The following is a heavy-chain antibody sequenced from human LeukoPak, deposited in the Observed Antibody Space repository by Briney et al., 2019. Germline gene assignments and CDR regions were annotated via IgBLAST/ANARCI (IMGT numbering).Heavy chain of an antibody. V-gene: IGHV3-30*18. J-gene: IGHJ2*01. CDR3: AKNLLGSEAFSWYFDL. CDR1: GFTFSSYG. CDR2: ISYDGSNK. D-gene: IGHD1-26*01. Sequence: GGSLRLSCAAFGFTFSSYGMHWVRQAPGKGLEWVAVISYDGSNKYYADSVKGRFTISRDNSKNTLYLQMHSLRAEDTAVYSCAKNLLGSEAFSWYFDLWGRGTLVTVSP.